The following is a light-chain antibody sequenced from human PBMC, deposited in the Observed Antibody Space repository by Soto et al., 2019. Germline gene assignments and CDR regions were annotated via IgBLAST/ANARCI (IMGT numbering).Light chain of an antibody. CDR3: LQYHNLWA. CDR1: QNIYSN. V-gene: IGKV3-15*01. J-gene: IGKJ4*02. Sequence: IVMTQSPATLSVSPGERATLSCRASQNIYSNIAWYQQRPGQAPRLLIYRASTRAPGVPARFSGSGSGTEFTLSISSLQSEDFSGYYCLQYHNLWAFGRGTQVEIK. CDR2: RAS.